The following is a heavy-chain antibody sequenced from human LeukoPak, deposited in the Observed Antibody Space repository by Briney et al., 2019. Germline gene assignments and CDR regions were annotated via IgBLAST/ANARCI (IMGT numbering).Heavy chain of an antibody. CDR1: GGTFSSYT. V-gene: IGHV1-69*04. CDR3: ARDHGIVATTPGYY. D-gene: IGHD5-12*01. J-gene: IGHJ4*02. CDR2: IIPILGIA. Sequence: GASVKVSCKASGGTFSSYTISWVRQAPGQGLEWMGRIIPILGIANYAQKFQGRVTVTADKSTSTAYMELSSLRSEDTAVYYCARDHGIVATTPGYYWGQGTLVTVSS.